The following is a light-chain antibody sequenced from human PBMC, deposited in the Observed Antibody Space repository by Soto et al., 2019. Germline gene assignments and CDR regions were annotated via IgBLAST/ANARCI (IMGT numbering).Light chain of an antibody. CDR1: RSISDW. Sequence: DIQMTQSPSSLSPAVGDRVTITCRASRSISDWLAWYQQKPGKAPELLIFDASNLKSGVSSRFSGSGSGTEFTLTISRLQPEDIATYYCQLYDNLPITFGQGTRLEIK. V-gene: IGKV1-5*01. CDR2: DAS. CDR3: QLYDNLPIT. J-gene: IGKJ5*01.